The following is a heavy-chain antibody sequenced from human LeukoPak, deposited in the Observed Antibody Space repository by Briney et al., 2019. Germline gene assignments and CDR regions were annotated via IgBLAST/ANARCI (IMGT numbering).Heavy chain of an antibody. V-gene: IGHV4-34*01. CDR3: ARGDYYDSSGYIGY. J-gene: IGHJ4*02. Sequence: SETLSLTCAVYGGSFSGYYWSWIRQPPGKGLEWIGEINHSGSTNYNPSLKSRVTISVDTSKNQFSLKLSSVTAADTAVYYCARGDYYDSSGYIGYWGQGTLVTVSS. D-gene: IGHD3-22*01. CDR1: GGSFSGYY. CDR2: INHSGST.